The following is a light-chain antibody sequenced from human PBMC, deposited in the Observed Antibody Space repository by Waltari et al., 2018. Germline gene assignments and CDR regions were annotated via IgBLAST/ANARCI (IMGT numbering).Light chain of an antibody. CDR2: EVK. J-gene: IGLJ3*02. V-gene: IGLV6-57*03. CDR3: QSYDINNYDWV. Sequence: NFLLTQPHSVSESLSETITISCTRTNGSIASNYVPWYQQPPAPAPTTVIYEVKRRLSGVPDRFAGSTDSSSNSPSPPIAGLMTEYEADYYCQSYDINNYDWVFVGATRVTVL. CDR1: NGSIASNY.